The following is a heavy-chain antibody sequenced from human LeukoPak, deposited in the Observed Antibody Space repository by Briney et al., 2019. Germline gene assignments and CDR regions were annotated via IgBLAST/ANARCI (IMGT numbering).Heavy chain of an antibody. J-gene: IGHJ5*02. D-gene: IGHD3-3*01. CDR2: INPSGGST. Sequence: ASVKVSCKASGYTFTSYYMHWVRQAPGQGLEWMGIINPSGGSTSYAQKFQGRVTMTRDTSTSTVYMELSSLRSEDTAVYYCARAFAQNDFWSGYSLGETYNWFDPWGQGTLVTVSS. CDR3: ARAFAQNDFWSGYSLGETYNWFDP. V-gene: IGHV1-46*01. CDR1: GYTFTSYY.